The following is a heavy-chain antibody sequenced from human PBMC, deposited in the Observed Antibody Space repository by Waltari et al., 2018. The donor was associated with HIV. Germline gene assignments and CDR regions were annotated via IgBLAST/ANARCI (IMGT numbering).Heavy chain of an antibody. CDR2: ISSSGSSI. Sequence: EVKLVESGGGLVQPGGSVRLSCAASGFTFSSYEMNWVRQARGKGLEWISYISSSGSSIYYADSVKGRFTISRDNGKKSLYLQMNILRAEDTAVYYCAKVREKQLWLRNWDFDLWGRGTLVTVYS. D-gene: IGHD5-18*01. V-gene: IGHV3-48*03. J-gene: IGHJ2*01. CDR1: GFTFSSYE. CDR3: AKVREKQLWLRNWDFDL.